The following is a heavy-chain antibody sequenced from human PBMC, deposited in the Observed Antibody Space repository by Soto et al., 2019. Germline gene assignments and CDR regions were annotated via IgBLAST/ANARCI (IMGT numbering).Heavy chain of an antibody. CDR2: IHWNDDK. CDR3: AHTKDSSGFLTS. J-gene: IGHJ5*02. CDR1: GFSLSVYGVR. V-gene: IGHV2-5*01. D-gene: IGHD3-22*01. Sequence: SGPTLVNPTQTLTLTCSFSGFSLSVYGVRVIWFPQPPGETLEWLALIHWNDDKRYSPYLKSRLTITKDTSKNQVVLTLTNLDPLDTGTYFCAHTKDSSGFLTSWGQGILVTVSS.